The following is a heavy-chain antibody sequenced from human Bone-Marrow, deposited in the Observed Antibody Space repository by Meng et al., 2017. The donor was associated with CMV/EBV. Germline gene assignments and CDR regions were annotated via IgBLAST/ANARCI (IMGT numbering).Heavy chain of an antibody. CDR3: AKDGQSLSYGSETYPSS. V-gene: IGHV3-30*02. D-gene: IGHD3-10*01. CDR1: GFTFSSYG. CDR2: LRYDGSDK. Sequence: GESLKISCAASGFTFSSYGMHWVRQAPGKGLEWVAFLRYDGSDKYYAESVKGRFTISRDKSKNTLYLQVNSLRAEDTAVYCCAKDGQSLSYGSETYPSSWGQGTLVTVSS. J-gene: IGHJ5*02.